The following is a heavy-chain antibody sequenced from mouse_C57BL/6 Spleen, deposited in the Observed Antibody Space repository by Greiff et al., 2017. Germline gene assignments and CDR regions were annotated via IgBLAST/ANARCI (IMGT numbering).Heavy chain of an antibody. J-gene: IGHJ4*01. Sequence: VQLQQSGAELVKPGASVKISCKASGYAFSSYWMNWVKQRPGKGLEWIGQIYPGDGDTNYNGKFKGKATLTADKSSSTAYMQLSSLTSEDSAVYFCARFPYDYDPYYAMDYWGQGTSVTGSS. CDR3: ARFPYDYDPYYAMDY. D-gene: IGHD2-4*01. V-gene: IGHV1-80*01. CDR1: GYAFSSYW. CDR2: IYPGDGDT.